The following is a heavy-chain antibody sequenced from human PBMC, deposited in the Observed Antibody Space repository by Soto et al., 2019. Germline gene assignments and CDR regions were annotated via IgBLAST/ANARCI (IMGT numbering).Heavy chain of an antibody. V-gene: IGHV4-30-2*01. Sequence: QLQLQESGSGLVKPSQTLSLTCAVSGGSISSGGYSWSWIRQPPGKGLEWIGYIYHSGSTYYNPSLESRVTISVDRSNNQFSLKLSSATAADTAVYYCAAGGGLPRYYWGQGTLVTVSS. CDR3: AAGGGLPRYY. J-gene: IGHJ4*02. CDR1: GGSISSGGYS. CDR2: IYHSGST. D-gene: IGHD5-12*01.